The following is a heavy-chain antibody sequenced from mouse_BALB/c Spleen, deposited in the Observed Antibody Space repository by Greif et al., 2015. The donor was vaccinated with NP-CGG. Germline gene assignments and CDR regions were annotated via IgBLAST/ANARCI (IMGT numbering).Heavy chain of an antibody. V-gene: IGHV14-3*02. D-gene: IGHD1-1*01. CDR1: GFNIKDTY. J-gene: IGHJ4*01. Sequence: VQLQQSGAEPVKPGASVKLSCTASGFNIKDTYMHWVKQRPEQGLEWIGRIDPADGNTKYDPKFQGKATITADTSSNTAYLQLSSLTSEDTAVYYCASHLTTVVAYYYAMDYWGQGTSVTVSS. CDR2: IDPADGNT. CDR3: ASHLTTVVAYYYAMDY.